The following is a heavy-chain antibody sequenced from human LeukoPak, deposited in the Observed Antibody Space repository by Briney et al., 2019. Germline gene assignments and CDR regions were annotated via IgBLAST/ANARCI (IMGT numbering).Heavy chain of an antibody. CDR3: ARESRRFYDSSPGYFDY. D-gene: IGHD3-22*01. CDR1: GFTFSSYG. V-gene: IGHV3-33*01. J-gene: IGHJ4*02. Sequence: PGGSLRLSCAASGFTFSSYGMHWVRQAPGKGLEWVAVIWYDGSNKYYADSVKGRVTISRDNSKNTLYLQMNSLRAEDTAVYYCARESRRFYDSSPGYFDYWGQGTLVTVSS. CDR2: IWYDGSNK.